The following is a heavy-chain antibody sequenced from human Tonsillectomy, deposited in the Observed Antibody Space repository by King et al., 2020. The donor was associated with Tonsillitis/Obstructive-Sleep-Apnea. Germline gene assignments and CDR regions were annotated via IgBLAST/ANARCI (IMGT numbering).Heavy chain of an antibody. CDR1: GFTFNTYA. CDR2: ITGSGGST. D-gene: IGHD6-19*01. J-gene: IGHJ4*02. CDR3: AKTRREWLAYFDS. Sequence: VQLVESGGGLVQPGGSLRLSCAASGFTFNTYAMSWVRQAPGKGLEWVSAITGSGGSTYYADSVKVRCTISRDNSKNTLSLEMNSMRAEDTAVYYCAKTRREWLAYFDSWGQGTPVTVSP. V-gene: IGHV3-23*04.